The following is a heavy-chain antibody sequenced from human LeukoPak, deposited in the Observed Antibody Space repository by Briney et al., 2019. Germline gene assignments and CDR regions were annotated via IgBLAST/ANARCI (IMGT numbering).Heavy chain of an antibody. V-gene: IGHV3-66*01. CDR3: VTVGMTSIWSYLRFDP. D-gene: IGHD1-26*01. CDR2: IYSGGIT. J-gene: IGHJ5*02. CDR1: GFTVSSNY. Sequence: LPGGSLRLSCAISGFTVSSNYMSWVRQAPGKGLGWVSVIYSGGITDYAYSVKGRFTISRDNSKNTLYLQMSSLRAEDTAVYYCVTVGMTSIWSYLRFDPRGQGTLVSVSS.